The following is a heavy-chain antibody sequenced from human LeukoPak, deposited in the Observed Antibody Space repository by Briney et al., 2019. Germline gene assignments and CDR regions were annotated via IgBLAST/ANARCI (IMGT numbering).Heavy chain of an antibody. V-gene: IGHV1-2*02. D-gene: IGHD4-17*01. Sequence: ASVKVSCKASGYTFTGYYMHWVRQAPGQELEWMGWINPNTGVTNYAQKFQGRVTLTRDTSIITAYMELTRLRSDDTAMYYCARDRTTVTTGYYGMDAWGQGTTLTVSS. J-gene: IGHJ6*02. CDR2: INPNTGVT. CDR3: ARDRTTVTTGYYGMDA. CDR1: GYTFTGYY.